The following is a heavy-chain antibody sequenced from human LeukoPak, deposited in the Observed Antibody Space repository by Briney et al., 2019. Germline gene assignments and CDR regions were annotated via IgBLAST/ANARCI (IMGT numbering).Heavy chain of an antibody. CDR1: GGTFSSYA. CDR3: AAVGSFDY. Sequence: ASVKVSCKASGGTFSSYAISWVRQAPGQGLEWMGGIIPIFGTANYTQKFQERVTITRDMSTSTAYMELSRLRSEDTAVYYCAAVGSFDYWGQGTLVTVSS. D-gene: IGHD2-2*01. CDR2: IIPIFGTA. J-gene: IGHJ4*02. V-gene: IGHV1-69*05.